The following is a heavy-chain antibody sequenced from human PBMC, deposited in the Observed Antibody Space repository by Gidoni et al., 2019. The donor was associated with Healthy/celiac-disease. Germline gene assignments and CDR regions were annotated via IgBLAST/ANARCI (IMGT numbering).Heavy chain of an antibody. CDR3: ARQRVVVATYYYYYMDV. J-gene: IGHJ6*03. V-gene: IGHV1-3*01. CDR1: GYTFTSHA. D-gene: IGHD2-15*01. Sequence: QVQLVQSGAEVKKPGASVKVSCKASGYTFTSHAMHWVRQAPGQRLEWMGWINAGNGNTKYSQKFQGRVTITRDTSASTAYMELSSLRSEDTAVYYCARQRVVVATYYYYYMDVWGKGTTVTVSS. CDR2: INAGNGNT.